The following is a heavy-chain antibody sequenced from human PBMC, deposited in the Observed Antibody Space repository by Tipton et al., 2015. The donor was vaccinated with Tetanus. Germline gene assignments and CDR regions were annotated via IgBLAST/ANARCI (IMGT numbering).Heavy chain of an antibody. CDR1: GGSISSGGYY. V-gene: IGHV4-31*11. Sequence: TLSLTCAVSGGSISSGGYYWSWIRQHPGKGLEWIGYIYYSGSAYYSPSLKSRVTITVDTSKNQFSLKLSSVSAADTAVYYGASLPRVMGLYYFDYWGQGTLVTVSS. CDR3: ASLPRVMGLYYFDY. J-gene: IGHJ4*02. D-gene: IGHD4/OR15-4a*01. CDR2: IYYSGSA.